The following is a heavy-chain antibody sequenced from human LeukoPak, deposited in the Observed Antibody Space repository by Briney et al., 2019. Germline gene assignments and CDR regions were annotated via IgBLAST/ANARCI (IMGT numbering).Heavy chain of an antibody. J-gene: IGHJ4*02. CDR1: GFTFSSRW. V-gene: IGHV3-7*05. CDR3: AMAFGSSLDY. CDR2: ISHDGSLK. D-gene: IGHD6-6*01. Sequence: GGSLRLSCAASGFTFSSRWMNWVRQVPGKGLEWVSNISHDGSLKYYVDSVKGRFTISRDKAKNTLYLHMNSLRADVTAVYYCAMAFGSSLDYWGQGTPV.